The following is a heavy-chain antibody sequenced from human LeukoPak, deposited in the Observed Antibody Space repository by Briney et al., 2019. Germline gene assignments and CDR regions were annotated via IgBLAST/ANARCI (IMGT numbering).Heavy chain of an antibody. CDR1: GYTFTGYY. V-gene: IGHV1-2*02. CDR2: INPNSGGT. CDR3: ALDWNNGNYYYYYMDV. Sequence: ASVKVSCKASGYTFTGYYMHWVRQAPGQGLEWMGWINPNSGGTNYAQKFQGRVTMTRDTSISTAYMELSRLRSDDTAVYYCALDWNNGNYYYYYMDVWGKGTTVTVSS. D-gene: IGHD1/OR15-1a*01. J-gene: IGHJ6*03.